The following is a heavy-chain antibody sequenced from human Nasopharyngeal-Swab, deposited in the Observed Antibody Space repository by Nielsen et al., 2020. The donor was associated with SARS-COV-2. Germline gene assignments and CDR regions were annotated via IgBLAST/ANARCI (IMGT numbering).Heavy chain of an antibody. Sequence: SETLSLTCAVYGGSFSGYYWSWIRQPPGKGLEWIGEINHSGSTNYNPSLKSRVTISVDTSKNHFSLKLSSVTAADTAMYYCARGGYYCGGDCYHTLDYWGQGTLVTVSS. CDR3: ARGGYYCGGDCYHTLDY. V-gene: IGHV4-34*01. D-gene: IGHD2-21*02. J-gene: IGHJ4*02. CDR2: INHSGST. CDR1: GGSFSGYY.